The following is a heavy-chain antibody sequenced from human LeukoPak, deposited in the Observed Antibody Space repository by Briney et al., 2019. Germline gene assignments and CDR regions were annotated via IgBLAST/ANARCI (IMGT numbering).Heavy chain of an antibody. D-gene: IGHD1-26*01. CDR2: ISGSGSGGST. V-gene: IGHV3-23*01. CDR1: GFTFSSSA. Sequence: GGSLRLSCAASGFTFSSSAMSWVRQAPGKGLEWVSSISGSGSGGSTYYADSVKGRFTISRDNSKNTLYLQMNSLRAEDTALYYRATYSGAHHKTFDDWGQGTLVTVSS. CDR3: ATYSGAHHKTFDD. J-gene: IGHJ4*02.